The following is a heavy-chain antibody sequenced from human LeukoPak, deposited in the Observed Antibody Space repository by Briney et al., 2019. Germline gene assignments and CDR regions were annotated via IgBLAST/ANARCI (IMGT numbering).Heavy chain of an antibody. Sequence: PGGSLRLSCAASGFTFSSYSMNWVRQAPGKGLEWVSYISTSGNYIYYSDSVRGRFTISRDNAKNSLYLQMHSLRADDTAVYYCARGAYNSGGTLEIWGQGTLVTASS. CDR3: ARGAYNSGGTLEI. D-gene: IGHD3-22*01. CDR2: ISTSGNYI. CDR1: GFTFSSYS. V-gene: IGHV3-21*01. J-gene: IGHJ4*02.